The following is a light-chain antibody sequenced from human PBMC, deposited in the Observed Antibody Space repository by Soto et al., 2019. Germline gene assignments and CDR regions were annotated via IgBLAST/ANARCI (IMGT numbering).Light chain of an antibody. CDR3: GSWDNSLTAGV. J-gene: IGLJ2*01. CDR2: DNN. CDR1: SSNIGENY. V-gene: IGLV1-51*01. Sequence: QSVLTQPPSVSAAPGQKVTISCSGSSSNIGENYVSWYQQFPGTAPKLLIYDNNKRPSGIPDRFSGSKSGTSATLGITGLQTEDEADYHCGSWDNSLTAGVFGGGTKLTVL.